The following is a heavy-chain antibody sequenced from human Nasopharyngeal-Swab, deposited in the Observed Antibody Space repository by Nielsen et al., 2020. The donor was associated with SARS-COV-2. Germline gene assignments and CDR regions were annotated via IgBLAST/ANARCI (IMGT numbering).Heavy chain of an antibody. V-gene: IGHV3-21*01. CDR3: ARDHSSGYYYLDY. CDR1: GFTFSSYS. CDR2: ISSSSSYI. Sequence: GGSLRLSCTASGFTFSSYSMNWVRQAPGKGLEWVSSISSSSSYIYYADSVKGRFTISRDNAKNSLYLQMNSLRAEDTAVYYCARDHSSGYYYLDYWGQGTLVTVSS. J-gene: IGHJ4*02. D-gene: IGHD3-22*01.